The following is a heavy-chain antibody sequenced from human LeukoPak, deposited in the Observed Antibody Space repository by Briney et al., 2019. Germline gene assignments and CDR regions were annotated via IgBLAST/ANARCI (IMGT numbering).Heavy chain of an antibody. CDR3: ASSMVRGGYNWFGP. CDR1: GYTFTSYD. CDR2: MNPNSGNT. Sequence: VASVKVSCKASGYTFTSYDINWVRQATGQGLEWMGWMNPNSGNTGYAQKFQGRVTMTRNTSISTAYMELSSLGSEDTAVYYCASSMVRGGYNWFGPWGQGTLVTVSS. V-gene: IGHV1-8*01. D-gene: IGHD3-10*01. J-gene: IGHJ5*02.